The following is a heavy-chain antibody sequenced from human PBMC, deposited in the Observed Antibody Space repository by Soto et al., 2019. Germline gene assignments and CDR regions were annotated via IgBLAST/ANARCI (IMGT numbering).Heavy chain of an antibody. CDR3: AKDHESDYGDYVFDY. Sequence: GGSLRLSCAASGFTFSSYGMHWVRQAPGKGLEWVAVISYDGSNKYYADSVKGRFTISRDNSKNTLYLQMNSLRAEDTAVYYCAKDHESDYGDYVFDYWGQGTLVTVSS. J-gene: IGHJ4*02. V-gene: IGHV3-30*18. D-gene: IGHD4-17*01. CDR1: GFTFSSYG. CDR2: ISYDGSNK.